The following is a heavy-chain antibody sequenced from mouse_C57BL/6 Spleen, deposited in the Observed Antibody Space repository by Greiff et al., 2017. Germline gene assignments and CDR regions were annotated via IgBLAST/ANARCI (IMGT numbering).Heavy chain of an antibody. Sequence: QVQLQQSGAELVKPGASVKLSCKASGYTFTEYTIHWVKQRSGQGLEWIGWFYPGSGSIKYNEKFKDKATLTADKSSSTVYMELSSLTSEDSAVYFCARHEGRYYDYPAWFAYWGQGTLVTVSA. CDR1: GYTFTEYT. J-gene: IGHJ3*01. CDR3: ARHEGRYYDYPAWFAY. V-gene: IGHV1-62-2*01. D-gene: IGHD2-4*01. CDR2: FYPGSGSI.